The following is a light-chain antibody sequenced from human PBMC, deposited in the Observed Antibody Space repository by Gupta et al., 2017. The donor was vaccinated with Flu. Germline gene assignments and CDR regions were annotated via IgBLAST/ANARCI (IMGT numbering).Light chain of an antibody. CDR1: SGHSSYA. V-gene: IGLV4-69*01. J-gene: IGLJ3*02. CDR3: QTWGTGLLV. CDR2: VNSDGSH. Sequence: QLVLTQSPSVSASLGASVKVTCTLTSGHSSYAIAWHQQQPEKGPRYLMKVNSDGSHSKGDGVPDRFSGSSSGTERYLTISSLQSEDEADYYCQTWGTGLLVFGGGTKVTV.